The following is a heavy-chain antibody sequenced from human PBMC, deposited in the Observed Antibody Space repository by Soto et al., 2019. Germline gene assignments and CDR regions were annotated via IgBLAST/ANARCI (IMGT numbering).Heavy chain of an antibody. V-gene: IGHV3-23*01. CDR3: AKSAPAAAGTGPFDY. D-gene: IGHD6-13*01. CDR2: VSASGLNT. J-gene: IGHJ4*02. Sequence: WGSLRLSCAASGFTFSTYAMAWVRQAPGKGLEWVSGVSASGLNTDYADSVKGRFTISRDNSMNTLYLQMNSLEAEDTAVYYCAKSAPAAAGTGPFDYWGQGTLVTVSS. CDR1: GFTFSTYA.